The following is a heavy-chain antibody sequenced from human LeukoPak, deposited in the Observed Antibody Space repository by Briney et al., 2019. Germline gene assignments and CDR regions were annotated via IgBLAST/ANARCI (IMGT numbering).Heavy chain of an antibody. CDR2: ISSSSSYI. CDR1: GFTFSSYA. V-gene: IGHV3-21*01. Sequence: GGSLRLSCAASGFTFSSYAMSWVRQAPGKGLEWVSSISSSSSYIYYADSVKGRFTISRDNAKNSLYLQINSLRAEDTAVYYCARDTNMYYDFWSGHPTPLDYWGQGTLVTVSS. J-gene: IGHJ4*02. CDR3: ARDTNMYYDFWSGHPTPLDY. D-gene: IGHD3-3*01.